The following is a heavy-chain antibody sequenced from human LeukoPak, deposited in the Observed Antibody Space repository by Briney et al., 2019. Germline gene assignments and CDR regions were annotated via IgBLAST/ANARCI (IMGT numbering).Heavy chain of an antibody. V-gene: IGHV3-48*01. Sequence: PGGSLRLSCAASGFTFSSYSMNWVRQAPGKGLEWVSYISSSSSTIYYADSVKGRFTISRDNAKNSLYLQMNSLRAEDTAVYYCARDGIWWGYYYDSSGPDAFDIWGQGTMVTVSS. CDR3: ARDGIWWGYYYDSSGPDAFDI. CDR2: ISSSSSTI. CDR1: GFTFSSYS. D-gene: IGHD3-22*01. J-gene: IGHJ3*02.